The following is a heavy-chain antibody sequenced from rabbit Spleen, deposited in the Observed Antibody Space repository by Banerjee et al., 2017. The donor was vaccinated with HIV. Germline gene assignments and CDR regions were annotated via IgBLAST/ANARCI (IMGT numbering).Heavy chain of an antibody. CDR3: ARDAGTYDYIDVYFNL. CDR1: GFSFSRSYD. CDR2: IYTGNGHI. J-gene: IGHJ4*01. Sequence: QEQLEEAGGGLVKPEGSLTLTCKASGFSFSRSYDMCWVRQAPGKGLEWIGCIYTGNGHIHYASWAKGRFTISITSSTTVTLQMTSLTVADTAAYFCARDAGTYDYIDVYFNLWGPGTLVTVS. D-gene: IGHD4-2*01. V-gene: IGHV1S45*01.